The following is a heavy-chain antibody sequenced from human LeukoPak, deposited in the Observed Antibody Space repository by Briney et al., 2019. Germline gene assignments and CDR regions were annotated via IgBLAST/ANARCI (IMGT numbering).Heavy chain of an antibody. CDR3: GRCLGFWSGYYTSYYMDV. CDR2: IYTSGST. CDR1: GGSISIGRYF. Sequence: SETLSLTCTVSGGSISIGRYFWTWIRQPAGKVQEWIGRIYTSGSTNYIPSLKSRVTISVETSKKQFSLKLSSVTAADTAVYYCGRCLGFWSGYYTSYYMDVWGKGTTVTVSS. J-gene: IGHJ6*03. D-gene: IGHD3-3*01. V-gene: IGHV4-61*02.